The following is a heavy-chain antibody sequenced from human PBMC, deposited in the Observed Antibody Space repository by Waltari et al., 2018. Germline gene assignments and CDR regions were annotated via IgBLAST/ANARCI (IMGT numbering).Heavy chain of an antibody. CDR1: GGSFRGYY. J-gene: IGHJ4*02. D-gene: IGHD6-19*01. Sequence: QVQLQQWGAGLLKPSETLSLTCAVYGGSFRGYYWSWIRQPPGKGLEWIGEINHSGSTNYNPSLKSRVTISVDTSKNQFSLKLSSVTAADTAVYYCARGGKEWLVRMYYFDYWGQGTLVTVSS. CDR2: INHSGST. CDR3: ARGGKEWLVRMYYFDY. V-gene: IGHV4-34*01.